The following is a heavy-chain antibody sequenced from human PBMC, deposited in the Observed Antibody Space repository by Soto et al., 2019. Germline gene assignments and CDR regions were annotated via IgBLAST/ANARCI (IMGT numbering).Heavy chain of an antibody. Sequence: QLQLQESGPGLVKPSETLSLTCTVSGGSISSSSYYWGWIRQPLGKGLEWIGSIYYSGSTYYNPSLKSRVTXYIXTXMNQFSLKLSSVTAADTAVYYCARHTWGRQRGWFDPWGQGTLVTVSS. CDR2: IYYSGST. CDR3: ARHTWGRQRGWFDP. D-gene: IGHD2-2*01. CDR1: GGSISSSSYY. V-gene: IGHV4-39*01. J-gene: IGHJ5*02.